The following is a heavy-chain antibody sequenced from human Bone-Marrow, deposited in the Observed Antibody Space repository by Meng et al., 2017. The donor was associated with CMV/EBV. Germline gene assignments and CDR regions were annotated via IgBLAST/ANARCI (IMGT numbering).Heavy chain of an antibody. D-gene: IGHD3-10*01. CDR1: GGSISSSSNY. V-gene: IGHV4-39*01. J-gene: IGHJ6*02. Sequence: SETLSLTCTVSGGSISSSSNYWSWIGQPPGQGLEWIGSINYSGSTYYNPFLKSRVTISVDTSKNQYSLKLSSVTAADTAVYYWARLHAQFNYYGSGSYYVAPVHYYYYYGMDVWGQGTTVTVSS. CDR3: ARLHAQFNYYGSGSYYVAPVHYYYYYGMDV. CDR2: INYSGST.